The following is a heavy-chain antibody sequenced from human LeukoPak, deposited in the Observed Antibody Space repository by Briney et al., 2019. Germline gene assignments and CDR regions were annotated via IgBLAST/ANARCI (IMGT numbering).Heavy chain of an antibody. V-gene: IGHV1-46*01. CDR3: ARDRMDV. CDR1: GYNFTSYY. J-gene: IGHJ6*04. CDR2: INPSGGRT. Sequence: ASVTVSCKPSGYNFTSYYMHWVRQAPGQGLEWMGIINPSGGRTTYAQKFQGRVTMTRDMSTSTVYMELSSLRSEDTAVYYCARDRMDVWGKGTTVTVSS.